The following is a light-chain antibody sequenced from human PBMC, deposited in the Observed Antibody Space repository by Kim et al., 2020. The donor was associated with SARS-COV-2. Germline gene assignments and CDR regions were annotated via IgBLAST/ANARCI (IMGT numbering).Light chain of an antibody. J-gene: IGKJ1*01. CDR1: QSISVW. V-gene: IGKV1-12*01. CDR3: QHANGFPWT. Sequence: ASGGDRVTITCRASQSISVWLAWYQQRPGKAPKLLISGASNLQIGVPSRISGSGSGTVFTLTISRLQPEDVGTYYCQHANGFPWTFGQGTKVDIK. CDR2: GAS.